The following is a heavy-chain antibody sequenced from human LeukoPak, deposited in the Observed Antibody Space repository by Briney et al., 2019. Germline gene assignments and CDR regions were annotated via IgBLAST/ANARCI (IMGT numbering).Heavy chain of an antibody. CDR2: LHSRGNT. V-gene: IGHV4-39*01. CDR1: GGSIGSSNYY. Sequence: SETLSLTCTVSGGSIGSSNYYWGWVRQPPGKGLEWIGFLHSRGNTYYSPSLNSRVTMSVDMSNNQFSLILTSVTVADTAVYYCASKRFSSGWAYYFDYWGQGTLVTVSS. J-gene: IGHJ4*02. D-gene: IGHD6-19*01. CDR3: ASKRFSSGWAYYFDY.